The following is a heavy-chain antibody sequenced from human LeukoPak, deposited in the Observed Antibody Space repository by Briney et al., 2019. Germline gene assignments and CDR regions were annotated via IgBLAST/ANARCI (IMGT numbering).Heavy chain of an antibody. Sequence: ASVKVSCKASGYTFTSYAMNWVRQAPGQGLEWMGWINTNTGNPTYAQGFTGRFVFSLDTSVSTAYLQISSLKAEDTAVYYCARHSQAAGYQLLSLGIDYWGQGTLVTVSS. J-gene: IGHJ4*02. D-gene: IGHD2-2*01. V-gene: IGHV7-4-1*02. CDR1: GYTFTSYA. CDR3: ARHSQAAGYQLLSLGIDY. CDR2: INTNTGNP.